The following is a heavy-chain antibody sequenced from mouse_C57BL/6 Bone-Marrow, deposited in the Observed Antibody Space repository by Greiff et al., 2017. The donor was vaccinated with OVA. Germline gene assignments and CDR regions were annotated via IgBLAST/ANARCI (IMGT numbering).Heavy chain of an antibody. CDR1: GYTFTDYE. J-gene: IGHJ4*01. V-gene: IGHV1-15*01. CDR2: IDPETGGT. CDR3: TRERGDY. Sequence: VQLQQSGAELVRPGASVTLSCKASGYTFTDYEMHWVKQTPVHGLEWIGAIDPETGGTAYNQKFKGKAILTAYKSSSTAYMELRSLTSEDSAVYYCTRERGDYWGQGTSVTVSS.